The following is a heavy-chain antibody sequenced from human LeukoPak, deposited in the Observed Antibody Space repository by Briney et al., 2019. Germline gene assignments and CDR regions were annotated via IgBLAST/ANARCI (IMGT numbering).Heavy chain of an antibody. V-gene: IGHV4-59*01. Sequence: SETLSLTCTVSGGSISSYYWSWIRQPPGEGLEWIGNIYDSGSTNYNPSLKSRVTISVDTSKNQCSLKLSSVTAADTAVYYCARQSISGSSLSYFDYWGQGTLVNVTS. CDR3: ARQSISGSSLSYFDY. CDR1: GGSISSYY. J-gene: IGHJ4*03. D-gene: IGHD3-22*01. CDR2: IYDSGST.